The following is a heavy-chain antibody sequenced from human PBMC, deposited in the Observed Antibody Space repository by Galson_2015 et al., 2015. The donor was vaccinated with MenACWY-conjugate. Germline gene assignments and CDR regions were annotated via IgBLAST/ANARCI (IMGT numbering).Heavy chain of an antibody. V-gene: IGHV3-13*01. J-gene: IGHJ3*02. CDR3: ARLRLGGDAFDI. CDR1: GFTFSSYG. D-gene: IGHD5-12*01. CDR2: IGTAGDT. Sequence: SLRLSCAASGFTFSSYGMHWVRQATGKGLEWVSAIGTAGDTYYPDSVKGRFTIRRENAKNSLYLQMNSLRAEDTAVYYCARLRLGGDAFDIWGQGTMVTVSS.